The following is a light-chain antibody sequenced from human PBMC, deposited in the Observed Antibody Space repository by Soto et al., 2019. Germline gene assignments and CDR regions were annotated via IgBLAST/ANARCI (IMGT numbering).Light chain of an antibody. CDR2: DVT. Sequence: QCALTQPRSVYGSPGQSVTISCTGTSSDVGGYDFVSWYQQHPGKAPKLMIYDVTKRPSGVPDRFSGSKSGNTASLTVSGLQAEDEADYYCSSYAGSNNYVFGTGTKVTVL. V-gene: IGLV2-11*01. CDR3: SSYAGSNNYV. CDR1: SSDVGGYDF. J-gene: IGLJ1*01.